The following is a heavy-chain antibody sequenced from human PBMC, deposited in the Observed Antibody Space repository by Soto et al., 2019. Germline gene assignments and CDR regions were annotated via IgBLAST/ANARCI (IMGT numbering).Heavy chain of an antibody. CDR2: ISYDGSNK. CDR1: GFTFSSYA. V-gene: IGHV3-30-3*01. D-gene: IGHD4-4*01. J-gene: IGHJ2*01. CDR3: ARPLWRNDYNWGYFDL. Sequence: XXSLRLSFAASGFTFSSYAMHWVLQAPGKGLEWVAVISYDGSNKYYADSVKGRFTISRDNSKNTLYLQMNSLRAEDTAVYYCARPLWRNDYNWGYFDLWGRGTLVTVSS.